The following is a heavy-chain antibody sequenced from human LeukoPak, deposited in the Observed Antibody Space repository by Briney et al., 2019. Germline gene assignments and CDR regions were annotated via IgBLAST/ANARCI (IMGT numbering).Heavy chain of an antibody. CDR3: ARNLWFGESSDAFYI. CDR2: IYYSGNT. V-gene: IGHV4-59*01. Sequence: SETLSLTCTVSGGSISSYYWNWIRQPPGKGLEWIGYIYYSGNTNYNPSLKSRVSISVDTSKNQFSLRLTSVTAADTAVYYCARNLWFGESSDAFYIWGQGTMVTVSS. D-gene: IGHD3-10*01. J-gene: IGHJ3*02. CDR1: GGSISSYY.